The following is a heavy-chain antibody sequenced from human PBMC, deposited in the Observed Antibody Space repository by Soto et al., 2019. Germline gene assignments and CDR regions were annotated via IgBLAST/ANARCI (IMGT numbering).Heavy chain of an antibody. CDR3: ARDWGWELQTYYYYGMDV. V-gene: IGHV4-34*01. CDR1: GGSFSGYY. Sequence: PSETLSLTCAVYGGSFSGYYWSWIRQPPGKGLEWIGEINHSGSTNYNPSLKSRVTISVDTSKNQFSLKLSSVTAADTAVYYCARDWGWELQTYYYYGMDVWGQGTTVTVSS. J-gene: IGHJ6*02. D-gene: IGHD1-26*01. CDR2: INHSGST.